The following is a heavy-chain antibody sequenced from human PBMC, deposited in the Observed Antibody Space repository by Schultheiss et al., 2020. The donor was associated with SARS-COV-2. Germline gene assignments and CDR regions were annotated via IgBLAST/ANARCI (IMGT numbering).Heavy chain of an antibody. V-gene: IGHV4-59*01. CDR3: AGGVRWLAFDY. J-gene: IGHJ4*02. Sequence: GSLRLSCTVSGGSISSYYWSWIRQPAGKGLEWIGNIYYSGSTYYNPSLKSRVTISVDKSKNQFSLKLRSVTAADTALYYCAGGVRWLAFDYWGQGTLVTVSS. CDR2: IYYSGST. CDR1: GGSISSYY. D-gene: IGHD6-19*01.